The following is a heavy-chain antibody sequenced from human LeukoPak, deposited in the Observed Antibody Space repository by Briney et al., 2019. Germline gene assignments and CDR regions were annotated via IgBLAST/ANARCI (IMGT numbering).Heavy chain of an antibody. Sequence: ASVKVSCKASDYTFTRYGISWVRQVPGQGLEWMGWISGYNGNTNYAQKFLSRVSMTADTATSTAYMELRSLTSDDTAMYYCARSGRGTYYYFDLWGQGTLVTVSS. D-gene: IGHD5-12*01. CDR1: DYTFTRYG. CDR3: ARSGRGTYYYFDL. V-gene: IGHV1-18*01. J-gene: IGHJ4*02. CDR2: ISGYNGNT.